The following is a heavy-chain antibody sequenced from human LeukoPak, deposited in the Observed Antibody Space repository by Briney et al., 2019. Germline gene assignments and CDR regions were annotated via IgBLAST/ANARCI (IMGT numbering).Heavy chain of an antibody. D-gene: IGHD6-13*01. CDR3: ARDQSRFFED. Sequence: PSETLSLTCTVSGCSISSGDYYWSWIRHPPGKGLEWIGYIYYSGSTNYNPSLKSRVTISVDTSTNQFSLNLSSVPAADTAVYSCARDQSRFFEDWGQGTLVTVSS. CDR2: IYYSGST. V-gene: IGHV4-61*08. J-gene: IGHJ4*02. CDR1: GCSISSGDYY.